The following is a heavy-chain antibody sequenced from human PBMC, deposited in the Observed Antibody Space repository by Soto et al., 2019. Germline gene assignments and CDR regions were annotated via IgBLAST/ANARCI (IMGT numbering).Heavy chain of an antibody. Sequence: QITLKESGPTLVKPTQTLTLTCTFSGFSLSTSGVSVGWIRQPPGKALEWLALIYWDDNKHYIPSLKTRLTIXXDTSSKKVVLTMTNMDPVDTATYFCAHRRISGGYFWGQGTLVTVSS. D-gene: IGHD6-13*01. V-gene: IGHV2-5*02. CDR2: IYWDDNK. CDR1: GFSLSTSGVS. CDR3: AHRRISGGYF. J-gene: IGHJ4*02.